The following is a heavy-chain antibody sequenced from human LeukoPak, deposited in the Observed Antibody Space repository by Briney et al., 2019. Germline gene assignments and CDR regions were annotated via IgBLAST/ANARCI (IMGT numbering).Heavy chain of an antibody. J-gene: IGHJ4*02. D-gene: IGHD3/OR15-3a*01. CDR2: INHSGST. Sequence: SETLSLTCAVYGGSFSGYYWSWIRQPPGKGLEWIGEINHSGSTNYNPSLKSRVTISVDTSKNQISLRLTSVTATDTAIYYCARQTGSGLFTLPGGQGTLVTVSS. V-gene: IGHV4-34*01. CDR1: GGSFSGYY. CDR3: ARQTGSGLFTLP.